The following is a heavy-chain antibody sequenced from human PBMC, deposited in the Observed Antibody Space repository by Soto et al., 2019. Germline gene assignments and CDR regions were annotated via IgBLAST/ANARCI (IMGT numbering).Heavy chain of an antibody. V-gene: IGHV1-18*01. J-gene: IGHJ4*02. CDR1: GYTFTSYG. CDR2: INAYNGNT. CDR3: ARDPVAVTYFDY. D-gene: IGHD6-19*01. Sequence: QVQLVQSGAEVKKPGASVKVSCKASGYTFTSYGISWVRQAPGQGLEWMGWINAYNGNTNYAQKLQGRDTMTTDTSTSTAYMAQRSLRSDDTAVFYCARDPVAVTYFDYWGQGTLVTVSS.